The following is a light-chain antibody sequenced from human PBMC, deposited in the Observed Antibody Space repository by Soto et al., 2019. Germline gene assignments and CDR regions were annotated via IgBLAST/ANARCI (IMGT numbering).Light chain of an antibody. V-gene: IGKV3-15*01. CDR1: QSVSTN. Sequence: EIVMTQSPATLSVSPGERATLSCRASQSVSTNLAWYQQRPGQAPRLLMYGASARATGIPARFSGSGSGTEFTLTISGLQSADFAVYYCQQYNNWPRTFGQGTKVEIK. CDR3: QQYNNWPRT. J-gene: IGKJ1*01. CDR2: GAS.